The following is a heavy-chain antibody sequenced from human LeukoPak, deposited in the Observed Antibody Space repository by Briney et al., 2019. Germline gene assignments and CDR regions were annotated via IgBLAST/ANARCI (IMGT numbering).Heavy chain of an antibody. CDR3: TRGNAN. J-gene: IGHJ4*02. CDR2: TFSSGAT. CDR1: GGSMSGYY. V-gene: IGHV4-59*01. Sequence: PSETLSLTCIVSGGSMSGYYWSWIRRPPGKGLEWIGHTFSSGATTYNPSLKSRVTISVDTSKNQFFLKLSSVTAADTALYYCTRGNANWGQGTLVTVSS.